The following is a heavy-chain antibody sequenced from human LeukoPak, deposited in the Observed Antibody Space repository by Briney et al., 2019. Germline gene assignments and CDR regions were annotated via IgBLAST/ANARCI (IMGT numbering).Heavy chain of an antibody. J-gene: IGHJ4*02. CDR2: ISYDGSNK. D-gene: IGHD6-19*01. CDR1: GFTFSSYA. V-gene: IGHV3-30*04. Sequence: GGSLRLSCAASGFTFSSYAMHWVRQAPGKGLEWVAVISYDGSNKYYADSVKGRFTISRDNSKNTLYLQMNSPRAEDTAVYYCASDSIIYSSGWGYYFDYWGQGTLVTVSS. CDR3: ASDSIIYSSGWGYYFDY.